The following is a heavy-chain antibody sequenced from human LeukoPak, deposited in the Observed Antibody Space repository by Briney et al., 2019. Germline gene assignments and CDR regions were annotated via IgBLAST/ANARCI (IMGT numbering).Heavy chain of an antibody. CDR3: AIFCHSGRGY. J-gene: IGHJ4*02. V-gene: IGHV1-2*02. CDR2: INPNSGGT. D-gene: IGHD6-19*01. Sequence: ASVKVSCKASGYTFTDYYMHWVRQAPGQGLEWMGWINPNSGGTNYAQKFQGRVTMTRDTSISTAYMELSRLRSDDTAVYFCAIFCHSGRGYWGQGNLVTVSS. CDR1: GYTFTDYY.